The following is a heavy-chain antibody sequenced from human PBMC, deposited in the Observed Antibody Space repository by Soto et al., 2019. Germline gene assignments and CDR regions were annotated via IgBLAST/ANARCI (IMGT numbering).Heavy chain of an antibody. CDR1: GFAFSDYA. V-gene: IGHV3-23*01. CDR2: ISDGDGAT. Sequence: LRLSCAASGFAFSDYAMTWVRQAPGKGLEWVSDISDGDGATHYADSVKGRFTISRDDSKNTLYLQMDSLRAEDAAVYYCAKGRTYFDFWGQGTLVTVSS. J-gene: IGHJ4*02. CDR3: AKGRTYFDF.